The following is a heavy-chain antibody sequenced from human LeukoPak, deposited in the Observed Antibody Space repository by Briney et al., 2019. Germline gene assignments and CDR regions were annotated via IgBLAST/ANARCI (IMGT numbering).Heavy chain of an antibody. CDR2: ISSSGRYI. D-gene: IGHD3-16*01. CDR1: GFTFSSYS. Sequence: PGGSLRLSCAASGFTFSSYSMNWVRQAPGKGLEWVSFISSSGRYIYYADSVKGRFTISRDNDKNSLYLQMNSLRAEDTAVYYCASYVTGTFDPWGQGTLVTVSS. J-gene: IGHJ5*02. V-gene: IGHV3-21*01. CDR3: ASYVTGTFDP.